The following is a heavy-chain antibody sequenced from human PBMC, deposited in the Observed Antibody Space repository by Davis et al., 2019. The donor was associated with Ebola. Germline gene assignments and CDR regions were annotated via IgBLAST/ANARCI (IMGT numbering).Heavy chain of an antibody. D-gene: IGHD1-1*01. CDR2: IHYDGET. CDR3: ARVKVGHTTPFDY. CDR1: GFSLSTTGVG. J-gene: IGHJ4*02. Sequence: LVKPTQTLTLTCTFSGFSLSTTGVGVGWIRRHPGKGLEWIGYIHYDGETFYNPSLKSRLVISKDNSKNQFSLKLSSVTAADTALYYCARVKVGHTTPFDYWGQGTLVTVSP. V-gene: IGHV4-31*03.